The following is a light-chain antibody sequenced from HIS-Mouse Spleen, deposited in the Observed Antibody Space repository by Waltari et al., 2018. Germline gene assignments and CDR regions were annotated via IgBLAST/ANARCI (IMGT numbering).Light chain of an antibody. Sequence: QSALTQPPSASGSPGQSVTISCTGTSSDVGGYNYVSWYQQHPGKAPKPMIDEVSKRPSGVPVRFSGSKSGNTASLTVSGLQAEDEADYYCSSYAGSNNLGVFGGGTKLTVL. CDR2: EVS. CDR3: SSYAGSNNLGV. J-gene: IGLJ2*01. CDR1: SSDVGGYNY. V-gene: IGLV2-8*01.